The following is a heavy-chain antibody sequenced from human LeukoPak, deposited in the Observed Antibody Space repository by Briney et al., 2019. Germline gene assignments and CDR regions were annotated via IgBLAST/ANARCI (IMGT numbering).Heavy chain of an antibody. Sequence: GGSLRLSCAASGFTFSNYGMYWVRQAPGKGLEWVTFIRYDGSYQYYEDSVRGRFTISRDTSKNTLYLQMSSLTPQDTAIYYCAKDSIPSTAGPYYLDYWGQGTLVSVSS. CDR1: GFTFSNYG. CDR3: AKDSIPSTAGPYYLDY. J-gene: IGHJ4*02. D-gene: IGHD2-2*02. CDR2: IRYDGSYQ. V-gene: IGHV3-30*02.